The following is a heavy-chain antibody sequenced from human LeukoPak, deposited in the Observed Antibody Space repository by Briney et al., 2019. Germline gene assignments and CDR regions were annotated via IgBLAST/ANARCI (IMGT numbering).Heavy chain of an antibody. D-gene: IGHD1-26*01. CDR2: VYPGDSDT. Sequence: GESLKISRKASGYIFSGYWIAWVRQVPGKGLEWMGIVYPGDSDTRYSPSFRGQVTISADTSISTTYLQWSSLKASDTAIYYCARHRGGYGNYEDWFDPWGQGTLVTVSS. J-gene: IGHJ5*02. CDR1: GYIFSGYW. CDR3: ARHRGGYGNYEDWFDP. V-gene: IGHV5-51*01.